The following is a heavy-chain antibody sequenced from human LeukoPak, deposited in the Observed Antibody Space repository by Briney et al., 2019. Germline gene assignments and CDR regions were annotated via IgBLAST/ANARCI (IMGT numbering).Heavy chain of an antibody. CDR1: GYTFTGYY. D-gene: IGHD3-9*01. CDR2: INPNSGGT. CDR3: ARDPDVYDILTGYFYGMDV. Sequence: ASVKVSCKASGYTFTGYYMHWVRQAPGQGLEWMGWINPNSGGTNYAQKLQGRVTMTTDTSTSTAYMELRSLRSDDTAVYYSARDPDVYDILTGYFYGMDVWGQGTTVTVSS. V-gene: IGHV1-2*02. J-gene: IGHJ6*02.